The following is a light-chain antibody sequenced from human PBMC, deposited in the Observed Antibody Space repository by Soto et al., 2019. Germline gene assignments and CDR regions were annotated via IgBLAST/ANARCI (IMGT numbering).Light chain of an antibody. V-gene: IGKV3-15*01. J-gene: IGKJ1*01. CDR2: AAS. CDR3: HQYNHWLTWT. Sequence: EIVLTQSPGTLSLSPGERATLSCRASQSVSVNSLAWYQQKGGQAPRLLIYAASTRATGVPDRFSGTGSGTEFTLTISSLQSEDFAVYYCHQYNHWLTWTFGQGTKVDIK. CDR1: QSVSVN.